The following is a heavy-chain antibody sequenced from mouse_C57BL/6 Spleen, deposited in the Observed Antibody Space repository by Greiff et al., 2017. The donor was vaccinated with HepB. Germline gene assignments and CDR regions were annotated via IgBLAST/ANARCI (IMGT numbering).Heavy chain of an antibody. CDR3: ARYYPGNYYAMDY. D-gene: IGHD1-1*01. CDR1: GYTFTSYW. V-gene: IGHV1-69*01. CDR2: IDPSDSYT. Sequence: QVQLKQSGAELVMPGASVKLSCKASGYTFTSYWMHWVKQRPGQGLEWIGEIDPSDSYTNYNQKFKGKSTLTVDKSSSTAYMQLSSLTSEDSAVYYCARYYPGNYYAMDYWGQGTSVTVSS. J-gene: IGHJ4*01.